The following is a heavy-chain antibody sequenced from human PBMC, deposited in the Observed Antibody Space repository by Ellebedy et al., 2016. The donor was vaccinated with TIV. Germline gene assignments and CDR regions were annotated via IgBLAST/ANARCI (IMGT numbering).Heavy chain of an antibody. CDR1: GFTFSSYS. CDR2: ISSSSSYI. V-gene: IGHV3-21*01. D-gene: IGHD6-19*01. J-gene: IGHJ5*02. Sequence: GESLKISCAASGFTFSSYSMNWVRQAPGKGLEWVSSISSSSSYIYYADSVKGRFTISRDNAKNSLYLQMNSLRAEDTAVYYCARGVAVAGTGNWFDPWGQGTLVTVSS. CDR3: ARGVAVAGTGNWFDP.